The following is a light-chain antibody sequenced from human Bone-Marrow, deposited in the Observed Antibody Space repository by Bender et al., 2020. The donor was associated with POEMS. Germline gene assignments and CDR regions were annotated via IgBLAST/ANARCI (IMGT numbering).Light chain of an antibody. CDR3: SSYTTIGTVL. V-gene: IGLV2-14*02. Sequence: QSALTQPASVSGSPGRSITISCTGSINDVGHFNLVSWYQHRPGKAPQLLIYAVNKRPSGVPDRFSGSKSGTSASLAISGLQSEDEADYYCSSYTTIGTVLCGGGTKLTVL. J-gene: IGLJ2*01. CDR2: AVN. CDR1: INDVGHFNL.